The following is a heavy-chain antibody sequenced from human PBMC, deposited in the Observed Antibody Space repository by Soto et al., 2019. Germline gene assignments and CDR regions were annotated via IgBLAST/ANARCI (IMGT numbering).Heavy chain of an antibody. CDR3: ARGPDTSGYYHYFDY. V-gene: IGHV4-38-2*01. J-gene: IGHJ4*02. Sequence: SETLSLTCAVSGYSISSGYYWGWIRQPPGKGLEWIGSIYHTGSTYYNPSLKSRGTISVDTSKNQFSLNLSSVTAADTAVYYCARGPDTSGYYHYFDYWGQGTLVTVSS. D-gene: IGHD3-22*01. CDR2: IYHTGST. CDR1: GYSISSGYY.